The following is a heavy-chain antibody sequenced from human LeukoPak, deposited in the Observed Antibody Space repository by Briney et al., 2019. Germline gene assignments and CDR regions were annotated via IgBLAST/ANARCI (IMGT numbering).Heavy chain of an antibody. CDR3: AKRGPIYSSTPGNYFDY. J-gene: IGHJ4*02. V-gene: IGHV3-23*01. Sequence: GGSLRLSCVASGFTFRNCGMTWVRQAPGKGLEWVSTISGSDDGTYYADSVRGRFTISRDNSKNTLYLQMKALRDEDTATYYCAKRGPIYSSTPGNYFDYWGQGTLVTVSS. D-gene: IGHD3-10*01. CDR2: ISGSDDGT. CDR1: GFTFRNCG.